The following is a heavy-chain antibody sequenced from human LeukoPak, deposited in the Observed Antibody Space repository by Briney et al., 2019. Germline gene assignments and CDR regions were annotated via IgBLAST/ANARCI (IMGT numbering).Heavy chain of an antibody. J-gene: IGHJ5*02. CDR1: GYTFTAYY. V-gene: IGHV1-2*06. Sequence: ASVKVSCKASGYTFTAYYMHWVRRAPGQGLEWMGRINPNSGGTDYAQKFQGRVTMTRDTSITTAYMELSSLISDDTAVYYCARDQGYISFDPWGQGTLVTVSS. CDR2: INPNSGGT. CDR3: ARDQGYISFDP. D-gene: IGHD6-19*01.